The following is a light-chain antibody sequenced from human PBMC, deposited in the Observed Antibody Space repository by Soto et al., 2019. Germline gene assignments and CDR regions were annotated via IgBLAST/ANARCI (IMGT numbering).Light chain of an antibody. CDR3: QQSYSTPYS. Sequence: DIQMTQSPSSLSASVGDRVTITCRASRSIGNYLNWYQQKPESAPNLLIYLTSSLQSGVPSRFSGSGSGTDFTLTISSLQREDFATYYCQQSYSTPYSFGQGTKLEIK. V-gene: IGKV1-39*01. CDR1: RSIGNY. CDR2: LTS. J-gene: IGKJ2*01.